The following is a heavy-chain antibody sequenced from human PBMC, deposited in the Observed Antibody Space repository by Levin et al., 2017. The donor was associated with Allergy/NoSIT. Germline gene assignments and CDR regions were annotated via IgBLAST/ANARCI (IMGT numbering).Heavy chain of an antibody. J-gene: IGHJ6*02. CDR3: AKDGRAAGEGLVSYYYYYGLDG. D-gene: IGHD3-10*01. CDR2: IAWNSASR. Sequence: SCAASGFNFDDHAMHWVRQVPGKGLEWVAGIAWNSASRSYSDSVKGRFTISRDNAKKSLYLEMNSLRLEDTALYYCAKDGRAAGEGLVSYYYYYGLDGWGHGTTVTVSS. V-gene: IGHV3-9*01. CDR1: GFNFDDHA.